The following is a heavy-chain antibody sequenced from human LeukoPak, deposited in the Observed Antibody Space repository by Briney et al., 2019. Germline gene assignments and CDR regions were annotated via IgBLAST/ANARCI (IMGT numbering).Heavy chain of an antibody. CDR3: ARRLSGRTFDY. D-gene: IGHD3-10*01. CDR2: IYYSGST. CDR1: GGSLSIYY. V-gene: IGHV4-59*08. Sequence: SETLSLTCTVSGGSLSIYYWSWIRQPPGKGLEWIGYIYYSGSTNYNPSLKSRVTISVDTSKNQFSLKLSSVTAADTAVYYCARRLSGRTFDYWGQGTLVTVSS. J-gene: IGHJ4*02.